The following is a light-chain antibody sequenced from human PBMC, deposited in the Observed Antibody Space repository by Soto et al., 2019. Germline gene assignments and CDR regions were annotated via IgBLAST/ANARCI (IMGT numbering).Light chain of an antibody. CDR2: DNN. Sequence: QSVLTHPPSVSGAPGQRVTISCTGSISNIGAGSYVHWYQQLPGTAPTLLIRDNNNRPSGVPDRFSAAKSGTSASLAITGLQAEDEADYFCQSFDSSLKSYVVGTGTKLTVL. CDR1: ISNIGAGSY. J-gene: IGLJ1*01. CDR3: QSFDSSLKSYV. V-gene: IGLV1-40*01.